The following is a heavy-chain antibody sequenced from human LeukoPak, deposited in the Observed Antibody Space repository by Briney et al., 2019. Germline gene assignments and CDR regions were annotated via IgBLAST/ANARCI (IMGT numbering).Heavy chain of an antibody. V-gene: IGHV4-39*07. D-gene: IGHD2-15*01. CDR3: ASIVAATDPYYYYYMDV. Sequence: SETLSLTCTVSGGSISSSSYYWGWIRQPPGKGLEWIGSIYYSGSTYYNPSLKSRVTMSVDTSKNQFSLKLSSVTAADTVVYYCASIVAATDPYYYYYMDVWGKGTTVTVSS. CDR1: GGSISSSSYY. J-gene: IGHJ6*03. CDR2: IYYSGST.